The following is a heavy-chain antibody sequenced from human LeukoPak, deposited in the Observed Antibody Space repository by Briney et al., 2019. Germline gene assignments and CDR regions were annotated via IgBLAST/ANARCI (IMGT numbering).Heavy chain of an antibody. Sequence: GGSLRLSCAASGFTFYDYAMHWVRQAPGKGVEWVSGISWNSGSIVYADSVKGRFTISRDNAKNSLYLQMNSLRAEDTAVYYCAELGITMIGGVWGKGTTVTISS. J-gene: IGHJ6*04. CDR1: GFTFYDYA. V-gene: IGHV3-9*01. D-gene: IGHD3-10*02. CDR3: AELGITMIGGV. CDR2: ISWNSGSI.